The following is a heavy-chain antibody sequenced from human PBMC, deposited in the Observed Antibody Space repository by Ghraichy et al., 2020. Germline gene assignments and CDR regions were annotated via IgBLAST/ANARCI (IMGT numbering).Heavy chain of an antibody. J-gene: IGHJ4*02. D-gene: IGHD6-13*01. CDR2: ISGSGGST. CDR1: GFTFSNYA. Sequence: GGSLRLSCAASGFTFSNYAMNWVRQAPGKGLEWVSSISGSGGSTYYADSVKGRFTISRDNSKNTLYLQMNSLRAEDTAVYYCAARCSSSWSCFDYWGQGTLVTVSS. CDR3: AARCSSSWSCFDY. V-gene: IGHV3-23*01.